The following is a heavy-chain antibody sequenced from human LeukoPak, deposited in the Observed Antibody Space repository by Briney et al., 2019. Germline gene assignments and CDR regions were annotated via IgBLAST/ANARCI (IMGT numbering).Heavy chain of an antibody. V-gene: IGHV3-48*03. Sequence: GGSLRLSCAASGFTFSSYEMNWVRQAPGKGLEWVSFISSSGSAIHYADSVRGRFTISRDNAKNSLYLQMSRLRAEDTAVYYCAKGSGINHYHWIDPWGQGTLVTVSS. J-gene: IGHJ5*02. CDR2: ISSSGSAI. D-gene: IGHD1-14*01. CDR3: AKGSGINHYHWIDP. CDR1: GFTFSSYE.